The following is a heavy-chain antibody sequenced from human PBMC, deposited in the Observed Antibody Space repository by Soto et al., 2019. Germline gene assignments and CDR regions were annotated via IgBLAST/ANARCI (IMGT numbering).Heavy chain of an antibody. CDR3: AKEEDSGGYKGFSFDF. V-gene: IGHV3-23*01. CDR2: ITGSGDIT. CDR1: GFTFTFYA. J-gene: IGHJ4*02. D-gene: IGHD3-22*01. Sequence: GGSLRLSCAASGFTFTFYAMSWVRQAPGKGLQWVSGITGSGDITYYADSVKDRFTISRDNSKNTLYLQMNSLRAEDTAVYYCAKEEDSGGYKGFSFDFWGQGALVTVSS.